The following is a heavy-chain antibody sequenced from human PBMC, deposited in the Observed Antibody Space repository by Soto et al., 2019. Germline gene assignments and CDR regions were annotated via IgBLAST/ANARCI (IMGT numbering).Heavy chain of an antibody. V-gene: IGHV1-18*01. CDR3: ARSHAVTTRGLY. CDR1: GYSFTTYG. Sequence: QVQLVQSRAEVKKPGASVKVSCKASGYSFTTYGVTWVRQAPGQGLEWMGWISTSNGNTNYTQKLQGRLTMTTDTSTSTAYMELRSLRYDDPAVYYCARSHAVTTRGLYWGQGTLVTVS. CDR2: ISTSNGNT. D-gene: IGHD4-17*01. J-gene: IGHJ4*02.